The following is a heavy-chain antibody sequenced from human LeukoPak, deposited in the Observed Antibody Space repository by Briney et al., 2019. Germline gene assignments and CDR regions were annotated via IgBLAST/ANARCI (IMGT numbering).Heavy chain of an antibody. Sequence: ASETLSLTCTVSGGSISSHYWSWIRQPPGKGLEWIGYIYYSGSTNYNPSLKSRVTISVDTSKNQFSLKLSSVIAADTAVYYCARVSSSSGATLWGQGTLVTVSS. CDR2: IYYSGST. CDR3: ARVSSSSGATL. CDR1: GGSISSHY. V-gene: IGHV4-59*11. D-gene: IGHD6-6*01. J-gene: IGHJ4*02.